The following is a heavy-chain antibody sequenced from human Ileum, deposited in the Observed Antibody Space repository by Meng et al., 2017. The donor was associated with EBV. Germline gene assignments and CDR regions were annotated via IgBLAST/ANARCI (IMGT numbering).Heavy chain of an antibody. V-gene: IGHV4-61*08. Sequence: QLRLQEAGPGLCKPSETLSLTCSVSNGSVSSYGYYWTWIRQPPGKGLEWIGYMSYTGSTNYKSTLKSRVTISVDKSKNQFSLKLSSVTAADTAVYYCARERGGGDRGIQWGQGTLVTVSS. J-gene: IGHJ4*02. CDR1: NGSVSSYGYY. D-gene: IGHD2-21*02. CDR2: MSYTGST. CDR3: ARERGGGDRGIQ.